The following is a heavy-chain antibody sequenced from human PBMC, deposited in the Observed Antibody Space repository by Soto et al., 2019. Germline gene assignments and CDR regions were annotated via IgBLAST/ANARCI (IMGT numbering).Heavy chain of an antibody. CDR3: AVAVAGLMATGY. CDR2: INSEASSA. Sequence: EVQLVESGGGLVQPGGSLRLSCAASGFTFSSYWMHWVRQAPGKGLVWVSRINSEASSARYADSVKGRFTISRDNAKNMLYLHMNSLRAEDTAVYYCAVAVAGLMATGYLRQGTLVTVSS. J-gene: IGHJ4*02. D-gene: IGHD6-19*01. V-gene: IGHV3-74*01. CDR1: GFTFSSYW.